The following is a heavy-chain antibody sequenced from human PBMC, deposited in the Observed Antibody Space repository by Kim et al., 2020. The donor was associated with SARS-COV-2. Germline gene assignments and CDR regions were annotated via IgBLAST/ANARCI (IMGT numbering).Heavy chain of an antibody. CDR3: ARGRAGVVPAPVLGLGPYYEYFIVDV. V-gene: IGHV4-34*01. J-gene: IGHJ6*02. D-gene: IGHD2-2*02. CDR2: VSPSGPF. CDR1: GGSFSGYY. Sequence: SETLSLTCAVYGGSFSGYYWSWVRQSPGKGLEWIGEVSPSGPFNHNPSLKSRVTISVDTSKNQFSLKLTSVTAADTAFYYCARGRAGVVPAPVLGLGPYYEYFIVDVWGHGTPVTVSS.